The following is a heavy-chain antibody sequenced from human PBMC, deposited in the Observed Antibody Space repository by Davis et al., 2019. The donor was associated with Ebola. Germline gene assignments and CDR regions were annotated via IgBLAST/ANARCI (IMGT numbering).Heavy chain of an antibody. V-gene: IGHV3-7*01. CDR1: GFTFSSYW. Sequence: GGSLRLSCAASGFTFSSYWMSWVRQAPGKGLEWVANIKQDGSEKYYVDSVKGRFTISRDNAKNSLYLQMNSLRAEDTAVYYCARAPSGSSWSFFDYWGQGTLVTVSS. CDR2: IKQDGSEK. D-gene: IGHD6-13*01. CDR3: ARAPSGSSWSFFDY. J-gene: IGHJ4*02.